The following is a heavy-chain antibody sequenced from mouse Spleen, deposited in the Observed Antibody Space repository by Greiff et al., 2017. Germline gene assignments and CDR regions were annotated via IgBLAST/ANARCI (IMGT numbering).Heavy chain of an antibody. Sequence: EVQLVESGGGLVKPGGSLKLSCAASGFTFSSYAMSWVRQTPEKRLEWVATISSGGSYTYYPDSVKGRFTISRDNAKNTLYLQMSSLRSEDTAMYYCARSTMITKGYAMDYWGQGTSVTVSS. V-gene: IGHV5-9-3*01. D-gene: IGHD2-4*01. CDR3: ARSTMITKGYAMDY. CDR2: ISSGGSYT. J-gene: IGHJ4*01. CDR1: GFTFSSYA.